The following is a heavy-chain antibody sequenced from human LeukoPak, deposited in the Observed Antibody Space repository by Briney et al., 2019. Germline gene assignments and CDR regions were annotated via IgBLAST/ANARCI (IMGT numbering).Heavy chain of an antibody. Sequence: WGALRLSCAASGFTFSSYAMHWVRQAPGKGLEWVAVISYDGSNKYYADSVKGRFTISRDNSKNTLYLQMNSLRAEDTAVYYCAREEDRLRYFDWLLSRPYYYYGMDVWGQGTTVTVSS. CDR3: AREEDRLRYFDWLLSRPYYYYGMDV. CDR2: ISYDGSNK. V-gene: IGHV3-30-3*01. CDR1: GFTFSSYA. D-gene: IGHD3-9*01. J-gene: IGHJ6*02.